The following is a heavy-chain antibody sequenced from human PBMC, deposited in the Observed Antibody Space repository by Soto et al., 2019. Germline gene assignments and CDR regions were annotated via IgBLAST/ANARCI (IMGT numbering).Heavy chain of an antibody. CDR1: GSTFSSYW. J-gene: IGHJ4*02. CDR3: ARDARLLWFGEFDY. D-gene: IGHD3-10*01. Sequence: EVQLVESGGGLVQPGGSLRLSCAASGSTFSSYWMSWVRQAPGKGLEWVANIKQDGSEKYYVDSGKGRFTISRDNAKNSLYLQMNSLRAEDTAVYYCARDARLLWFGEFDYWGQGTLVTVSS. V-gene: IGHV3-7*01. CDR2: IKQDGSEK.